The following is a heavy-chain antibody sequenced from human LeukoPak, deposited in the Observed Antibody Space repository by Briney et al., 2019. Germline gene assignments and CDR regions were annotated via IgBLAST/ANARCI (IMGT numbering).Heavy chain of an antibody. CDR3: ARDQDYYDSSGFYY. CDR2: IIPIFGTA. V-gene: IGHV1-69*13. Sequence: ASVKVSCKASGGTFSSYAISWVRQAPGQGLGWMGGIIPIFGTANYAQKFQGRVTITADESTSTAYMELSSLRSEDTAVYYCARDQDYYDSSGFYYWGQGTLVTVSS. CDR1: GGTFSSYA. J-gene: IGHJ4*02. D-gene: IGHD3-22*01.